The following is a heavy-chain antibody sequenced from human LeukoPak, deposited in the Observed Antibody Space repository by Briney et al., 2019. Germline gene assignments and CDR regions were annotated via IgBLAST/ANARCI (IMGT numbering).Heavy chain of an antibody. D-gene: IGHD6-6*01. CDR2: IDPSDSYT. Sequence: GEPLKISCKGSGYTFPTFWITWVRQMPGKGLEWMGMIDPSDSYTSYSPSFQGHVTISADKSITTAYLQWSSLKASDTALYYCARQGYTRSSYDFWGQGTLVTVSS. CDR1: GYTFPTFW. V-gene: IGHV5-10-1*01. CDR3: ARQGYTRSSYDF. J-gene: IGHJ4*02.